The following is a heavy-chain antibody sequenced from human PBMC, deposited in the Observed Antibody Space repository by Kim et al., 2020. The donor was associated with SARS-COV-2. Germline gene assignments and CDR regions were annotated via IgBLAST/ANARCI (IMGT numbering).Heavy chain of an antibody. CDR1: GGSISSSSYY. CDR2: IYYSGST. D-gene: IGHD6-19*01. J-gene: IGHJ5*02. Sequence: GSLSLTCTVSGGSISSSSYYWGWIRQPPGKGLEWIGSIYYSGSTYYNPSLKSRVTISVDTSKNQFSLKLSSVTAADTAVYYCARHRIYSSGWSNWFDPWGQGTLVTVSS. V-gene: IGHV4-39*01. CDR3: ARHRIYSSGWSNWFDP.